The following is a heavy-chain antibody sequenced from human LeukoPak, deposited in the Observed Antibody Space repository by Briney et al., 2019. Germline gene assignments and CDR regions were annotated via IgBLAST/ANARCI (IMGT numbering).Heavy chain of an antibody. J-gene: IGHJ5*02. Sequence: GESLKISCKGSGYILSSYWIAWVRQIPGKGLELMGIIYPDDSDTRYSPSFQGQVTISADKSIGTAYLQLSSLKASDTAMYYCARHERDKWLRRVDLWGQGALVIVSS. D-gene: IGHD5-12*01. V-gene: IGHV5-51*01. CDR1: GYILSSYW. CDR2: IYPDDSDT. CDR3: ARHERDKWLRRVDL.